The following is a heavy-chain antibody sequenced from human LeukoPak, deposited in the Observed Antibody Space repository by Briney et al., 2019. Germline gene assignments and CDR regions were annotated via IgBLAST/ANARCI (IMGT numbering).Heavy chain of an antibody. D-gene: IGHD1-26*01. CDR3: ARRIVGATHVDY. CDR2: IIPIFGTA. V-gene: IGHV1-69*01. Sequence: SVKVSCKASGGTFSSYAISWVRQAPGQGLEWMGGIIPIFGTANYAQKFQGRVTITADESTSTAYMELSSLRSEDTAVYYCARRIVGATHVDYWGQGTLVTVSS. CDR1: GGTFSSYA. J-gene: IGHJ4*02.